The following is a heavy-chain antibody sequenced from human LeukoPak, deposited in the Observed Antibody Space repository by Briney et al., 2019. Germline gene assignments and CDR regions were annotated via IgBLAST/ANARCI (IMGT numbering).Heavy chain of an antibody. J-gene: IGHJ4*02. Sequence: GRSLRLSCAASGFTFSDYDMHWVRQAPGKGLEWVAVISIDGNNKYYGDSVKGRFTISRDNSKNTLYLQINSLRPEDTAVYYCAKDQSQWGQGTLVIVSS. CDR2: ISIDGNNK. V-gene: IGHV3-30*18. CDR1: GFTFSDYD. CDR3: AKDQSQ.